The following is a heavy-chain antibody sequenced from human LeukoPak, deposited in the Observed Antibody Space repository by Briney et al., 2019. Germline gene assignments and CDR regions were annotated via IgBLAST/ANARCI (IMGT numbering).Heavy chain of an antibody. D-gene: IGHD5-18*01. Sequence: GGSLRLSCAASGFTFSSYAVHWVRQAPDKGLEWVAVISYDGSNKYYADSVKGRFTISRDNSKNTLYLQMNSLRAEDTAVYYCARDQGYNARNFDYWGQGTLVTVSS. CDR1: GFTFSSYA. CDR3: ARDQGYNARNFDY. V-gene: IGHV3-30*01. CDR2: ISYDGSNK. J-gene: IGHJ4*02.